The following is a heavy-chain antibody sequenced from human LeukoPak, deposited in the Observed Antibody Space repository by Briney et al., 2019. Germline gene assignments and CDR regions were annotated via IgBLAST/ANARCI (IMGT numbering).Heavy chain of an antibody. CDR2: IYYSGST. Sequence: SETLSLTCTVSGGSISSYYWSWIRQPPGKGLEWIGYIYYSGSTNYNPSLKSRVTISVDTSKNQFSLKLSSVTAADTAVYYRAREVAYGSGSCMDYWGQGTLVTVSS. D-gene: IGHD3-10*01. J-gene: IGHJ4*02. CDR1: GGSISSYY. V-gene: IGHV4-59*01. CDR3: AREVAYGSGSCMDY.